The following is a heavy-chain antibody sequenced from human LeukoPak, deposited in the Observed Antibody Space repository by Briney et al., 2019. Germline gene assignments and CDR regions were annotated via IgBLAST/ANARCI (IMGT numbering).Heavy chain of an antibody. CDR3: ARGSITVVPAFDI. D-gene: IGHD4-23*01. Sequence: PSETLSLTCTVSGGSISTYYWSWIRQPPGNGLDWIACIYYSGSTVYNPSLRSRGTISVDTSKNQFSLKLTSVTAADTAVYYCARGSITVVPAFDIWGQGTMVTVSS. J-gene: IGHJ3*02. CDR1: GGSISTYY. V-gene: IGHV4-59*12. CDR2: IYYSGST.